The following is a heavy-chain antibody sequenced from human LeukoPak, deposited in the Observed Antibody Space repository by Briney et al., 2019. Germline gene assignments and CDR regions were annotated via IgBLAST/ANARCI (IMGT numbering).Heavy chain of an antibody. CDR1: GFTFSSYW. CDR2: IKQDGSEK. V-gene: IGHV3-7*01. CDR3: AREGVTDFDY. D-gene: IGHD2-21*02. Sequence: SGGSLRLSCAASGFTFSSYWMNWVRQAPGKRLEWVANIKQDGSEKFYVDFVKGRFTISRDNAKNSLYLQMNSLRAEDTAVHYCAREGVTDFDYWGQGTLVTVSS. J-gene: IGHJ4*02.